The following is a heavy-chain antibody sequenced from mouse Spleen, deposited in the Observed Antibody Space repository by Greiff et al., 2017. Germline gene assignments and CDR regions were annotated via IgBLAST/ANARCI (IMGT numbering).Heavy chain of an antibody. V-gene: IGHV1-76*01. CDR2: IYPGSGNT. Sequence: QVQLQQSGAELVRPGASVKLSCKASGYTFTDYYINWVKQRPGQGLEWIARIYPGSGNTYYNEKFKGKATLTAEKSSSTAYMQLSSLTSEDSAVYFCAREVRRSYYAMDYWGQGTSVTVSS. CDR3: AREVRRSYYAMDY. D-gene: IGHD2-14*01. J-gene: IGHJ4*01. CDR1: GYTFTDYY.